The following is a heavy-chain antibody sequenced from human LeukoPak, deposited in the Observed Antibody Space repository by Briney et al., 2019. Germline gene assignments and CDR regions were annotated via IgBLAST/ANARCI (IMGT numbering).Heavy chain of an antibody. D-gene: IGHD6-13*01. V-gene: IGHV3-30*04. Sequence: PGGSLRLSCAASGFTFSSYAMHWVRQAPGKGLEWVALIPYDGSNKYYADSVKGRFTVSRDNSKNTLYLRMNSLRAEDTAVYYCVRGAYSSSWLNFDYWGQGTLVTVSS. CDR2: IPYDGSNK. CDR1: GFTFSSYA. CDR3: VRGAYSSSWLNFDY. J-gene: IGHJ4*02.